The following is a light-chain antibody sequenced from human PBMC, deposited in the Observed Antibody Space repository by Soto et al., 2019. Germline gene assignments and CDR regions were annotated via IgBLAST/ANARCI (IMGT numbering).Light chain of an antibody. Sequence: QSVLTQPPSVSGAPGQRVTFSCTGSSSNIGAGYDVHWYQQLPGTAPKLLIYGNSNRPSGVPDRFSGSKSGTSASLAITGLQAEDEADYYCQSYDSSLGYVFGTGTKVTVL. CDR1: SSNIGAGYD. CDR2: GNS. V-gene: IGLV1-40*01. J-gene: IGLJ1*01. CDR3: QSYDSSLGYV.